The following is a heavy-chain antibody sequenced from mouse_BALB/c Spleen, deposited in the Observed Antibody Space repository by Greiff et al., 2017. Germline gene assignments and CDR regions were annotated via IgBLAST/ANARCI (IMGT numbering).Heavy chain of an antibody. V-gene: IGHV1-87*01. CDR3: ARRGYGKSDY. D-gene: IGHD2-10*02. Sequence: QVQLQQSGAELARPGASVKLSCKASGYTFTSYWMQWVKQRPGQGLEWIGAIYPGDGDTRYTQKFKGKATLTADKSSSTAYMQLSSLASEDSAVYYCARRGYGKSDYWGQGTSVTVSS. J-gene: IGHJ4*01. CDR2: IYPGDGDT. CDR1: GYTFTSYW.